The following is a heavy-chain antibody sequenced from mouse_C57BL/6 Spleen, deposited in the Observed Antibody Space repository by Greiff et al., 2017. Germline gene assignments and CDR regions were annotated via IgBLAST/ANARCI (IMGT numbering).Heavy chain of an antibody. CDR2: ISNLAYSI. V-gene: IGHV5-15*01. D-gene: IGHD2-4*01. CDR3: ARNYDYDNYYAMDY. CDR1: GFTFSDYG. Sequence: EVQLVESGGGLVQPGGSLKLSCAASGFTFSDYGMAWVRQAPRKGPEWVAFISNLAYSIYYADTVTGRFTISRENAKNTLYLEMSSLRSEDTAMYYCARNYDYDNYYAMDYWGQGTSVTVSS. J-gene: IGHJ4*01.